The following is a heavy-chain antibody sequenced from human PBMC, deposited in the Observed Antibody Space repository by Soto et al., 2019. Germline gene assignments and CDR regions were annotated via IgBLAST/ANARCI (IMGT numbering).Heavy chain of an antibody. CDR2: ISYDGSNK. J-gene: IGHJ6*02. V-gene: IGHV3-30-3*01. Sequence: GGSLRLSCAASGFTFSSYAMHWVRQAPGKGLEWVAVISYDGSNKYYADSVKGRFTISRDNSKNTLYLQMNSLRAEDTAVYYFANSHVDTAMGYYYYYGMDVWGQGTTVTVSS. CDR3: ANSHVDTAMGYYYYYGMDV. D-gene: IGHD5-18*01. CDR1: GFTFSSYA.